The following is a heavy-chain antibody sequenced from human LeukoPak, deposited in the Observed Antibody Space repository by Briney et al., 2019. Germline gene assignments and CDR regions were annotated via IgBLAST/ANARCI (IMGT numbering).Heavy chain of an antibody. J-gene: IGHJ4*02. D-gene: IGHD4-11*01. CDR2: IYYSGST. CDR3: ARVDYRELYDY. CDR1: GGSISSYY. Sequence: SETLSLTCTVSGGSISSYYWSWIRQPPGKGLEWIGYIYYSGSTYYNPSLKSRVTISVDTSKNQFSLKLSSVTAADTAVYYCARVDYRELYDYWGQGTLVTVSS. V-gene: IGHV4-59*08.